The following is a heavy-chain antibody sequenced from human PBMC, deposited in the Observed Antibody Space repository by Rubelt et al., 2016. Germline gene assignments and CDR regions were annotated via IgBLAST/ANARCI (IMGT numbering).Heavy chain of an antibody. Sequence: QVQLQESGPGLVKPSGTLSLTCVVSGGSISSSDWWSWVRQPPGKGLEWIGEIHHSGSTNYNPTLKSRVSLSVDKSKNHFSLKLNSVTAADTAVYYCVRSFYNSGSYAYWFDPWGQGTLVTVSS. CDR1: GGSISSSDW. V-gene: IGHV4-4*02. D-gene: IGHD3-16*01. CDR3: VRSFYNSGSYAYWFDP. CDR2: IHHSGST. J-gene: IGHJ5*02.